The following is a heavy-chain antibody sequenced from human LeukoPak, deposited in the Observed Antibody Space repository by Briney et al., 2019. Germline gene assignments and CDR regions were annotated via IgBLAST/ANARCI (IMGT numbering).Heavy chain of an antibody. CDR3: ARIYTPKHLHTTGATYDVFDI. J-gene: IGHJ3*02. Sequence: GGSLRLSCAASGFTFSSYTMSWVRQAPGKGLEWVAVISYDGGNKYYADSVKGRFTISRDNSKNTLYLQMNGLRAEDTAVYFCARIYTPKHLHTTGATYDVFDIWGQGTMVTVSS. D-gene: IGHD1-1*01. V-gene: IGHV3-30-3*01. CDR1: GFTFSSYT. CDR2: ISYDGGNK.